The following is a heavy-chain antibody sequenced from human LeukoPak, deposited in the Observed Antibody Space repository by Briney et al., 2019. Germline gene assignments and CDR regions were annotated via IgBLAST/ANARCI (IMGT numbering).Heavy chain of an antibody. D-gene: IGHD2-15*01. CDR1: GFTFSTYW. V-gene: IGHV3-7*01. CDR2: IKADGGEK. J-gene: IGHJ4*02. Sequence: PGGSLRLSCAASGFTFSTYWMNWFRQTPGKGLEWVAKIKADGGEKDHVASVKGRFTISRDNAKNSLYLQMNSLRAEDTAVYYCARDTLRDSIYWGQGTLVTVSS. CDR3: ARDTLRDSIY.